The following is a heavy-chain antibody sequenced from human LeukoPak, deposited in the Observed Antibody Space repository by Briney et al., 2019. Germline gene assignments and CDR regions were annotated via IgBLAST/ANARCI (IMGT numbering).Heavy chain of an antibody. CDR1: GYTFTSYD. V-gene: IGHV1-8*03. Sequence: ASVKVSCKASGYTFTSYDINWVRQATGQGLEWMGWMNPNSGNTGYAQKFQGRVTSTRNTSISTAYMELSSLRSEDTAVYYCARVGILYGEAPVDIWGQGTMVTVSS. J-gene: IGHJ3*02. CDR2: MNPNSGNT. CDR3: ARVGILYGEAPVDI. D-gene: IGHD4-17*01.